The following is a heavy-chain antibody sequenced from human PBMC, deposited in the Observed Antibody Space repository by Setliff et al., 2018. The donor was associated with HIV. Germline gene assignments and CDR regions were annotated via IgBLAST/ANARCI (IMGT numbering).Heavy chain of an antibody. J-gene: IGHJ3*02. CDR1: GFTFSTSW. Sequence: GSLRLSCAVSGFTFSTSWMHWVRQAPGKGLVWVSRINSDGSSAIYADSVKGRFTVSRDNARNSLYLQMNSLRAEDTAIYYCARIYRSSWPFDACDIWGQGTMVTVSS. D-gene: IGHD6-6*01. CDR3: ARIYRSSWPFDACDI. V-gene: IGHV3-74*01. CDR2: INSDGSSA.